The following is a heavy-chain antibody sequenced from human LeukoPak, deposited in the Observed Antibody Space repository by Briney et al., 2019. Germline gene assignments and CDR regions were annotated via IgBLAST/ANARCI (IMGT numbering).Heavy chain of an antibody. V-gene: IGHV3-53*01. CDR2: VYDGGTT. D-gene: IGHD1-26*01. J-gene: IGHJ4*02. CDR1: GFTVSNNY. Sequence: GGSLRLSCAASGFTVSNNYLSWVRQAPGKGLEWVSFVYDGGTTVYADSVKGRFTISRDNSKNTLYLEMNSLRAEDTAVYYCASSPSLTGSYWTDYWGQGTLVTVSS. CDR3: ASSPSLTGSYWTDY.